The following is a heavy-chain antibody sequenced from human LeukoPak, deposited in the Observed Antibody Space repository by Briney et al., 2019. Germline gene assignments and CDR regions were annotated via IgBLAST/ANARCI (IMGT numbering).Heavy chain of an antibody. CDR1: GGSINNYY. J-gene: IGHJ4*02. Sequence: SETLSLTCTVSGGSINNYYWNWIRQPPGKGLEWIGSIYYSGSTYYNPSLKSRVTISVDTSKNQFSLKLSSVTAADTAVYYCARLGGGEMATIPHDYWGQGTLVTVSS. CDR3: ARLGGGEMATIPHDY. D-gene: IGHD5-24*01. CDR2: IYYSGST. V-gene: IGHV4-59*05.